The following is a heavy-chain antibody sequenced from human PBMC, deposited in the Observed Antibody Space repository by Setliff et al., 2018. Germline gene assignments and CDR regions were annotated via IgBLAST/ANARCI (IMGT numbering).Heavy chain of an antibody. J-gene: IGHJ4*02. CDR1: GGSVSPHF. D-gene: IGHD5-12*01. Sequence: SETLSLTCTVSGGSVSPHFWSWIRQPPGKGLEWIGYIYHNGNTNFNPSLKSRVNMSVDTSNNQFVLNLKAVTAADTAVYYCARGGYNGYAVFDDWGQGALVTVSS. V-gene: IGHV4-59*02. CDR2: IYHNGNT. CDR3: ARGGYNGYAVFDD.